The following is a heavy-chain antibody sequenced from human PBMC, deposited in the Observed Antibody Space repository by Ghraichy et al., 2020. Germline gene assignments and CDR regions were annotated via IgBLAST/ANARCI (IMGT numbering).Heavy chain of an antibody. V-gene: IGHV3-7*01. J-gene: IGHJ4*02. CDR2: IKQDGSDK. D-gene: IGHD6-13*01. Sequence: GGSLRLSCAASGFTFSNYWMSWVRQAPGKGLEWVANIKQDGSDKYYVDSVKGRFTISRDNAKNSLYLQMNSLRAEDSAVYFCAREFGSSTWYFFDSWGQGTLVTVSS. CDR1: GFTFSNYW. CDR3: AREFGSSTWYFFDS.